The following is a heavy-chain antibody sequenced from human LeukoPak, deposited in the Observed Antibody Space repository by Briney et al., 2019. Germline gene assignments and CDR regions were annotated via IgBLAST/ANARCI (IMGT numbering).Heavy chain of an antibody. CDR3: ARDLHSSGWYWFDT. CDR2: ISAYSGNT. CDR1: GYTLTTYV. V-gene: IGHV1-18*01. D-gene: IGHD6-19*01. Sequence: AAVKVSCKASGYTLTTYVLSWVRQAPGQGLEGMGWISAYSGNTNYAQKFQGSVTMTTDTSTSTDSMELWSLTSDDTALYYCARDLHSSGWYWFDTWGQGTLVTVSS. J-gene: IGHJ5*02.